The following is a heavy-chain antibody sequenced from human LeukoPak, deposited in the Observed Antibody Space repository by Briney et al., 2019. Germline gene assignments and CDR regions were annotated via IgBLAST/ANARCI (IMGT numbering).Heavy chain of an antibody. V-gene: IGHV1-69*05. D-gene: IGHD6-19*01. CDR3: ARGVAVAVTFDY. J-gene: IGHJ4*02. CDR2: IIPIFGTA. Sequence: SVKVSCKASGGTFSNYAISWVRQAPGQGLEWMGRIIPIFGTANYAQKFQGRVTITTDESTSTAYMELSSLRSEDTAVYYCARGVAVAVTFDYWGQGTLVTVSS. CDR1: GGTFSNYA.